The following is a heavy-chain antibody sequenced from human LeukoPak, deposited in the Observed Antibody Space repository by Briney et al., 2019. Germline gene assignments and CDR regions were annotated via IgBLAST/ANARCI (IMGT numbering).Heavy chain of an antibody. J-gene: IGHJ3*02. CDR2: IIPIFGTA. D-gene: IGHD2-2*01. CDR1: GGTFSSYA. Sequence: VASVKVSCKASGGTFSSYAISWVRQAPGQGLEWMGGIIPIFGTANYAQKIQGRVTITTDESTSTAYMELSSLRSEDTAVYYCARGSLGYCSSTSCSPYGSGRGAPALNAFDIWGQGTMVTVSS. V-gene: IGHV1-69*05. CDR3: ARGSLGYCSSTSCSPYGSGRGAPALNAFDI.